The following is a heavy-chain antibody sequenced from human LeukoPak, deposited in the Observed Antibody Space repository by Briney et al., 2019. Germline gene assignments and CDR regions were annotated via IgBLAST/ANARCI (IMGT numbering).Heavy chain of an antibody. CDR3: AREYCTTNSCYIWGLGY. J-gene: IGHJ4*02. CDR2: IASNGGTK. Sequence: PGGSLRLSCAASGFSFSTYTMRWVRQAPGKGLEYVSGIASNGGTKYYADSVKGRFTISRDNFKNTVYLQMDSLRPEDMAVYYCAREYCTTNSCYIWGLGYWGQGTLVTVSS. V-gene: IGHV3-64*02. CDR1: GFSFSTYT. D-gene: IGHD2-2*02.